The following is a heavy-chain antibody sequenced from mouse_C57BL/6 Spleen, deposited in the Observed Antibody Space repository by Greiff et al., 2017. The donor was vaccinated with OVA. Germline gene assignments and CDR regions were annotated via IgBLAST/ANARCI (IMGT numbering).Heavy chain of an antibody. Sequence: VMLVESGPGLVQPSQSLSITCTVSGFSLTSYGVHWVRQSPGKGLEWLGVIWSGGSTDYNAAFISRLSISKDNSKSQVFFKMNSLQADDTAIYYCARYYGYAMDYWGQGTSVTVSS. D-gene: IGHD1-1*02. V-gene: IGHV2-2*01. CDR3: ARYYGYAMDY. CDR1: GFSLTSYG. CDR2: IWSGGST. J-gene: IGHJ4*01.